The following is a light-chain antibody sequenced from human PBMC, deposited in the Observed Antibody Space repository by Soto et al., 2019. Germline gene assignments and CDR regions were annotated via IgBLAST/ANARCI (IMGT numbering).Light chain of an antibody. CDR2: ASS. CDR3: PQQGSYRIT. V-gene: IGKV1-9*01. J-gene: IGKJ5*01. Sequence: AAVVDNVTITCRASRGISSYLAWYQQKPGKAPKLLIYASSTLQSGVPDRFSGSGSGTEFTLTIISLQAEDFASYYCPQQGSYRITFGQGTRPEIK. CDR1: RGISSY.